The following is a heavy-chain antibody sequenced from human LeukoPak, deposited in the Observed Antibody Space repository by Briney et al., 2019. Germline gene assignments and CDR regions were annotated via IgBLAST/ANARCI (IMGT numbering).Heavy chain of an antibody. CDR2: IYYSGST. J-gene: IGHJ4*02. V-gene: IGHV4-39*07. D-gene: IGHD6-19*01. CDR3: ARTPRLVQIDY. Sequence: SETLSLACTVSGGSISSSSYYWGWIRQLPGKGLEWIGSIYYSGSTYYNPSLKSRVTISVDTSKNQFSLKLSSVTAADAAVYYRARTPRLVQIDYWGQGTLVTVSS. CDR1: GGSISSSSYY.